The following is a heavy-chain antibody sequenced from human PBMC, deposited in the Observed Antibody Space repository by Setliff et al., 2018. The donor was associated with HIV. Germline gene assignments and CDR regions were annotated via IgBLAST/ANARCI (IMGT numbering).Heavy chain of an antibody. J-gene: IGHJ3*02. Sequence: GASVKVSCKTSGYSFSSYGINWVRQAPGQGLEWMGWISGFNGNTQYSPKFQGRVIMTTDTSTSTVYMEMTSLRSDDTAVYYCARDMVGAKMFFAFDIWGQGTMVTVSS. CDR3: ARDMVGAKMFFAFDI. CDR2: ISGFNGNT. D-gene: IGHD1-26*01. V-gene: IGHV1-18*04. CDR1: GYSFSSYG.